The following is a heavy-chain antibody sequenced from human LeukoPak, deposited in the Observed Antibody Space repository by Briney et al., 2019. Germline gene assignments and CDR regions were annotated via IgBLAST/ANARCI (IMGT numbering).Heavy chain of an antibody. CDR3: ARDRLVTRGGVDY. Sequence: GGSLRLSCAASAFRFSSYGMHWVRQAPGKGPEWVAFIRSDSSNQYYADSVKGRFTISRDNSKNTLYLQMNSLRAEDTAVYYCARDRLVTRGGVDYWGQGTLVTVSS. D-gene: IGHD3-10*01. J-gene: IGHJ4*02. CDR2: IRSDSSNQ. CDR1: AFRFSSYG. V-gene: IGHV3-30*02.